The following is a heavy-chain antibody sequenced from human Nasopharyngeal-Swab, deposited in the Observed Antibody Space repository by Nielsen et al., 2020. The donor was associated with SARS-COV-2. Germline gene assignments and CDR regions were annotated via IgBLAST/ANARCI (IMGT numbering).Heavy chain of an antibody. J-gene: IGHJ6*02. CDR2: ISSSGSTI. Sequence: GGSLRLSCAASGFTFSDNDMSWSRKAPGKGLEWVSYISSSGSTIYYADSVKGRFTIYRDNAKNSLFLHMNSLRAEETSVYYCAGGRYCSSTSCRSLMDVWGQGTMVTVSS. CDR3: AGGRYCSSTSCRSLMDV. V-gene: IGHV3-11*04. D-gene: IGHD2-2*01. CDR1: GFTFSDND.